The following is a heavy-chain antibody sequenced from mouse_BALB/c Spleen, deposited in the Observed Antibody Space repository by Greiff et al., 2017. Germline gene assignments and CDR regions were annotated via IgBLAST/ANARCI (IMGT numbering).Heavy chain of an antibody. CDR3: ARGEVAWFAY. V-gene: IGHV5-6-5*01. Sequence: EVNVVESGGGLVKPGGSLKLSCAASGFTFSSYAMSWVRQTPEKRLEWVASISSGGSTYYPDSVKGRFTISRDNARNILYLQMSSLRSEDTAMYYCARGEVAWFAYWGQGTLVTVSA. CDR1: GFTFSSYA. D-gene: IGHD1-1*01. J-gene: IGHJ3*01. CDR2: ISSGGST.